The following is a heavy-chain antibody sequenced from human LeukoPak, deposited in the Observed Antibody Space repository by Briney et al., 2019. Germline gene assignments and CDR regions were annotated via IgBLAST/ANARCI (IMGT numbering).Heavy chain of an antibody. V-gene: IGHV4-59*01. Sequence: SETLSLTCTVSGGSISSYYWSWIRQPPGKGLEWIGYIYYSGSTNYNPSLKSRVTISVDTSKNQFSLKLSSVTAADTAVYYCARGWYCSGGSCYFPYYYYYGMDVWGQGTTVTVSS. CDR2: IYYSGST. D-gene: IGHD2-15*01. CDR3: ARGWYCSGGSCYFPYYYYYGMDV. J-gene: IGHJ6*02. CDR1: GGSISSYY.